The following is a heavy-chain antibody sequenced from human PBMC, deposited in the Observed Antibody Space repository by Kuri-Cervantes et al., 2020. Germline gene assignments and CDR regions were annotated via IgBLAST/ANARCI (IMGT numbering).Heavy chain of an antibody. CDR3: ARAAYPYYYDSSGSIGY. D-gene: IGHD3-22*01. V-gene: IGHV1-8*01. CDR2: MNPNSGNT. CDR1: GYTFTSYD. J-gene: IGHJ4*02. Sequence: GESLKISCKASGYTFTSYDINWVRQATGQGLEWMGWMNPNSGNTGYAQKFQGRVTMTRNTSISTAYMELSSLRSEDTAVYYCARAAYPYYYDSSGSIGYWGQGTLVTRLL.